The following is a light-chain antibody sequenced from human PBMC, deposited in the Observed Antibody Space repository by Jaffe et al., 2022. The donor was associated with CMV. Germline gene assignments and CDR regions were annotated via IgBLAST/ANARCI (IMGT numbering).Light chain of an antibody. V-gene: IGKV3-11*01. CDR3: QQGSNWPPT. J-gene: IGKJ3*01. Sequence: EIVLTQSPATLSLSPGERATLSCRASQSVSSYLAWYQQRPGQAPRLLIYDASKRATGIPARFSGSGSGTDFTLTISSLEPEDFAVYYCQQGSNWPPTFGPGTKVDIK. CDR1: QSVSSY. CDR2: DAS.